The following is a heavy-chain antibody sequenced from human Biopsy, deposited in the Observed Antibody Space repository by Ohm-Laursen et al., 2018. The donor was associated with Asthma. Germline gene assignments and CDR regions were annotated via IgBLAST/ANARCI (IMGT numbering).Heavy chain of an antibody. Sequence: SLRLSCAASGLTFRGNPIPGAGRPPGKGLEGLAGFKTKPNNQTTAYAAAVEGRFSISRDDSKGTAFLHMNRLKTDDTAVYFCTTGVIAAGDTNLDYWGRGILVTVSS. J-gene: IGHJ4*02. D-gene: IGHD3-16*02. CDR1: GLTFRGNP. V-gene: IGHV3-73*01. CDR2: FKTKPNNQTT. CDR3: TTGVIAAGDTNLDY.